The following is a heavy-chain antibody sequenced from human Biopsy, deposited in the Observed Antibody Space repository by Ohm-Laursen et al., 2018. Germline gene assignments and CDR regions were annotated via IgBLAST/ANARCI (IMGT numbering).Heavy chain of an antibody. D-gene: IGHD3-22*01. CDR3: VRGVDYYDPYHYYALDV. Sequence: SETLSLTCTVSGGSIRGSSWSWIRQAPGRGLEWVGYISYSGSTSNNPSPKSRITISVDTSKNQFSLKVRSVTAADTAVYYCVRGVDYYDPYHYYALDVWGQGTTVTVSS. J-gene: IGHJ6*02. CDR1: GGSIRGSS. CDR2: ISYSGST. V-gene: IGHV4-59*12.